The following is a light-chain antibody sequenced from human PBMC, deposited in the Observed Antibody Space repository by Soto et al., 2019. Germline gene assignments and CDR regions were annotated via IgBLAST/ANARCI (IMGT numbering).Light chain of an antibody. CDR2: DVS. CDR3: SSYTSSSTRV. Sequence: QSVLTQPASVSVSPGQSITISCTGTSSDVGGYNYVSWYQQHPGKAPKLVIFDVSDRPSGVSNRFSGSKSGNTASLTISGLQAEDEADYYCSSYTSSSTRVFGTGTKVTVL. CDR1: SSDVGGYNY. V-gene: IGLV2-14*01. J-gene: IGLJ1*01.